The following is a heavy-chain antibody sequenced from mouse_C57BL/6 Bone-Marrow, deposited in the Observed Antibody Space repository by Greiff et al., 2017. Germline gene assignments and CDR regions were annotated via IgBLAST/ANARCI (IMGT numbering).Heavy chain of an antibody. CDR1: GYTFTSYW. D-gene: IGHD2-14*01. CDR2: IYPGSGST. CDR3: ANYRPDY. Sequence: QVQLQQPGAELVKPGASVKMSCKASGYTFTSYWITWVKQRPGQGLEWIGDIYPGSGSTNYNEKFKSKATLTVDKSSSTAYMQLNSLTSEDSAVYDCANYRPDYWGQGTTLTVSS. J-gene: IGHJ2*01. V-gene: IGHV1-55*01.